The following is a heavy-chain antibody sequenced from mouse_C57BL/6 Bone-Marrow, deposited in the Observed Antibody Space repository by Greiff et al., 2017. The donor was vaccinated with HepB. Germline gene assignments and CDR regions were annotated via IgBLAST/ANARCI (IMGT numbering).Heavy chain of an antibody. Sequence: EVQGVESGGGLVQSGRSLRLSCATSGFTFSDFYMEWVRQAPGKGLEWIAASRNKANDYTTEYSASVKGRFIVSRDTSQSILYLQMNALRAEDTAICYCARDAGSAMDYWGQGTSVTVSS. J-gene: IGHJ4*01. CDR2: SRNKANDYTT. V-gene: IGHV7-1*01. CDR3: ARDAGSAMDY. CDR1: GFTFSDFY.